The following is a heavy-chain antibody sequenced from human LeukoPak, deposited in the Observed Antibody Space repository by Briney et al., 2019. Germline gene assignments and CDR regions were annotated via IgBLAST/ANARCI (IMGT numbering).Heavy chain of an antibody. CDR3: ATIPYYYDSSGYYAFDY. D-gene: IGHD3-22*01. J-gene: IGHJ4*02. V-gene: IGHV1-18*01. CDR1: GYTFTSYG. Sequence: GASVKVSCKASGYTFTSYGISWVRQAPGQGLEWMGWISAYNGNTNYAQKLQGRVTMTTDTSTSTAYMELRSLRSEDTAVYYCATIPYYYDSSGYYAFDYWGQGTLVTVSS. CDR2: ISAYNGNT.